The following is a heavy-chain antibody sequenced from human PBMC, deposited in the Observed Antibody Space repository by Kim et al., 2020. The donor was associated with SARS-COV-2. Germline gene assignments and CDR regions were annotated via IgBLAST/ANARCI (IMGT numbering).Heavy chain of an antibody. CDR3: ARDCHSSSWYGPYYYYYGMDV. CDR2: ISYDGSNK. J-gene: IGHJ6*02. D-gene: IGHD6-13*01. CDR1: GFTFSSYG. Sequence: GGSLRLSCAASGFTFSSYGMHWVRQAPGKGLEWVAVISYDGSNKYYADSVKGRFTISRDNSKNTLYLQMNSLRAEDTAVYYCARDCHSSSWYGPYYYYYGMDVWGQGTTVTVSS. V-gene: IGHV3-33*05.